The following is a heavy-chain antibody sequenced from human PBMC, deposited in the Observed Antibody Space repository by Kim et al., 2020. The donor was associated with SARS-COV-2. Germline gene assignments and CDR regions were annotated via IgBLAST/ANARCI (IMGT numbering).Heavy chain of an antibody. V-gene: IGHV3-21*01. CDR2: ISSSSSYI. CDR1: GFTFSSYS. CDR3: ARVTAAAGTGGMDV. J-gene: IGHJ6*02. Sequence: GGSLRLSCAASGFTFSSYSMNWVRQAPGKGLEWVSSISSSSSYIYYADSVKGRFTISRDNAKNSLYLQMNSLRAEDTAVYYCARVTAAAGTGGMDVWGQGTTVTVSS. D-gene: IGHD6-13*01.